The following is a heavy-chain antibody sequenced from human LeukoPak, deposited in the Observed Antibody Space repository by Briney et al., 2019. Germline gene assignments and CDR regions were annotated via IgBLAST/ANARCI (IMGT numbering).Heavy chain of an antibody. Sequence: GASVKVSRKASGYTFTSYDINWVRQATGQGLEWMGWMNPNSGNTGYAQKFQGRVTITRNTSISTAYMELSSLRSEDTAVYYCARTRIVGATTRIWFDPWGQGTLVTVSS. J-gene: IGHJ5*02. D-gene: IGHD1-26*01. V-gene: IGHV1-8*03. CDR2: MNPNSGNT. CDR1: GYTFTSYD. CDR3: ARTRIVGATTRIWFDP.